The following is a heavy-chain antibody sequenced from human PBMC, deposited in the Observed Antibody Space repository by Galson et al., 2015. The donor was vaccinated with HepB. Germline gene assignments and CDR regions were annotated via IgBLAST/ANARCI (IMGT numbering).Heavy chain of an antibody. J-gene: IGHJ4*02. D-gene: IGHD5-12*01. CDR1: GGTFSSYT. CDR2: IIPILGIA. CDR3: ARRGPSRGYSGYGLDY. Sequence: SVKVSCKASGGTFSSYTISWVRQAPGQGLEWMGRIIPILGIANYAQKFQGRVTITADKSTSTAYMELSSLRSEDTAVYYCARRGPSRGYSGYGLDYWGQGTLVTVSS. V-gene: IGHV1-69*02.